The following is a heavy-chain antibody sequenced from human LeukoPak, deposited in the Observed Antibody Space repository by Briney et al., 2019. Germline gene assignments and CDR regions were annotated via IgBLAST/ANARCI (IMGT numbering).Heavy chain of an antibody. CDR3: ARIRYSGSYFDY. D-gene: IGHD1-26*01. CDR1: GFSLSTSGMC. Sequence: SGPALVKPTQTLTLTCTFSGFSLSTSGMCVTWIRQPPGKALEWLACIDWDDDKYYSTSLKTRLTISKDTSKNQVVLIMTNMDPVDTATYYCARIRYSGSYFDYWGQGTLVTVSS. CDR2: IDWDDDK. J-gene: IGHJ4*02. V-gene: IGHV2-70*11.